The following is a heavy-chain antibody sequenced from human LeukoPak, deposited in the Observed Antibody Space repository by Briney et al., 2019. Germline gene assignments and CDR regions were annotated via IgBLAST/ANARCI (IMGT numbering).Heavy chain of an antibody. Sequence: PGRSLRLSCAASGFTFSSYAMHWVRQAPGKGLEGVAVISYDGSNKYYADSVKGRFTISRDNSKNTLYLQMNSLRAEDTAVYYCARPTRPTTERPWDIVVVVAATPYFYYMDVGGKGTTVTVSS. CDR3: ARPTRPTTERPWDIVVVVAATPYFYYMDV. J-gene: IGHJ6*03. CDR1: GFTFSSYA. CDR2: ISYDGSNK. D-gene: IGHD2-15*01. V-gene: IGHV3-30-3*01.